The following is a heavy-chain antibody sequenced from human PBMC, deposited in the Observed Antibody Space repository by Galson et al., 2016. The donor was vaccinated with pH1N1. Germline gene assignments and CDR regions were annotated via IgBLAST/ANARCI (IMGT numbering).Heavy chain of an antibody. J-gene: IGHJ3*01. CDR1: GVTFTVYT. V-gene: IGHV1-69*06. D-gene: IGHD1-26*01. CDR3: AKDTMRSYGDAYDV. Sequence: SVKVSCKASGVTFTVYTIAWVRQAPGQGLEWMGGISPMFDTTTYAQKFQDRVTITADRLTTTIYMNLTSLRFDDTAVYYCAKDTMRSYGDAYDVWGQGTMVTVSS. CDR2: ISPMFDTT.